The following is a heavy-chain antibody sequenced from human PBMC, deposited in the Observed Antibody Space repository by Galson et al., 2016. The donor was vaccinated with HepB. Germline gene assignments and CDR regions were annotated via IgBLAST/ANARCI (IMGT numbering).Heavy chain of an antibody. Sequence: PALVKPTQTLTPTCSFSGFSLSTNGLGVGWIRQPPGKALEWLALIYWDDNKRYSPSLKNRLAITKDTSKNQVVLTMSNMDPVDTGTYYCARSRASISATGNWFGPWGQGSLVTVSS. J-gene: IGHJ5*01. CDR3: ARSRASISATGNWFGP. CDR1: GFSLSTNGLG. D-gene: IGHD6-13*01. V-gene: IGHV2-5*02. CDR2: IYWDDNK.